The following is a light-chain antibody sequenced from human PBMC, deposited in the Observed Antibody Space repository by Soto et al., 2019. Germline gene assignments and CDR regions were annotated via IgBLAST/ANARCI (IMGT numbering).Light chain of an antibody. CDR2: GVS. Sequence: EIVMTQSPGTLSVSPGERATLSCRASQSVSVNLAWYQQKPGQAPRLLIYGVSTRATGIPARFSGSESGTEFTLTISSLRSEDFAVYYCQQYNDWPFTFGHGTKVDIK. J-gene: IGKJ3*01. CDR3: QQYNDWPFT. CDR1: QSVSVN. V-gene: IGKV3-15*01.